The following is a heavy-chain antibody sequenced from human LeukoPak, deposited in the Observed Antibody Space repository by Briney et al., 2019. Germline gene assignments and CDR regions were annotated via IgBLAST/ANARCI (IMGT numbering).Heavy chain of an antibody. CDR3: AKEGRSLQTY. Sequence: PGGSLRLSCAASGFTFSSYWMSWVRQAPGKGLEWVANIKQDGSGKYYVDSVKGRFTISRDNAKNSLYLQMNSLRVEDTAVYYCAKEGRSLQTYWGQGTLVTVSS. CDR2: IKQDGSGK. J-gene: IGHJ4*02. V-gene: IGHV3-7*03. CDR1: GFTFSSYW. D-gene: IGHD5-24*01.